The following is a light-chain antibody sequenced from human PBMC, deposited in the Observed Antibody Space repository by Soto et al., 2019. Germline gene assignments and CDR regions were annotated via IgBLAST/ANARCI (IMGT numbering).Light chain of an antibody. Sequence: EIVLTQSPATLSLSPGERATLSYRASQDVISYLAWYQQKPGQAPRLLIYDASNRGTGIPARFSGSGSGTDFTLTISSLEPEDFAVYYCQQRTDWPLTFGGGTKVEI. CDR2: DAS. CDR1: QDVISY. CDR3: QQRTDWPLT. V-gene: IGKV3-11*01. J-gene: IGKJ4*01.